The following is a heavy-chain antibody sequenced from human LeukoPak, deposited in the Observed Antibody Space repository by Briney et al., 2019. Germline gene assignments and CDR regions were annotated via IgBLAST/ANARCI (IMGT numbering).Heavy chain of an antibody. CDR1: GFTFSSYS. J-gene: IGHJ4*02. D-gene: IGHD2-15*01. V-gene: IGHV3-21*01. Sequence: PGGSLRLSCAASGFTFSSYSINWVRQAPGKGLEWVSSISSTSTYMYYADSVKGRFTISRDNAKNSLFLRMNSLRAEDTAVYYCAKNTFCSSSSCQTALDYWGQGTLVTVSS. CDR2: ISSTSTYM. CDR3: AKNTFCSSSSCQTALDY.